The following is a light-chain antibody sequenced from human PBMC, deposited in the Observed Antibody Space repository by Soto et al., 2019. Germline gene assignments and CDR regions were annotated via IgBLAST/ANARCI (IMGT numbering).Light chain of an antibody. V-gene: IGKV3-20*01. J-gene: IGKJ1*01. CDR3: QQYGSAPRT. CDR2: AAS. Sequence: EIVLTQSPGTLSLSPGERATLSCGASQIVSRSYLAWYQQKPGQAPRLLIYAASSRATGIQDRFRGSGSGTDFTLTISRMEPEDFAVYYCQQYGSAPRTFGQGTKVEVK. CDR1: QIVSRSY.